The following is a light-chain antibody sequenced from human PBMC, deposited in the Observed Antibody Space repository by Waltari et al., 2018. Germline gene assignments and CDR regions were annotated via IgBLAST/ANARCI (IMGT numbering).Light chain of an antibody. V-gene: IGKV3-20*01. J-gene: IGKJ1*01. CDR2: GAS. CDR3: QHYSNSPWT. Sequence: EIVLTQSPGTLSLSPGETAILSCRASQSVIRSYLAWYQQKPGPAPRLLIFGASSRATGSPDRFSGSWSGTDFSLTISRLEPEDFAMYYCQHYSNSPWTFGQGTKVEIK. CDR1: QSVIRSY.